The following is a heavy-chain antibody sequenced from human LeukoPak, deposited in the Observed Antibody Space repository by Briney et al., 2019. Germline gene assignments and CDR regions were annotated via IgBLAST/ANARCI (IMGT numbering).Heavy chain of an antibody. CDR3: ARDPDGNFDY. Sequence: PGGSLRLSCAASGFTFSSYAMSWVRQAPGKGLEWVSYISSSGSTIYYADSVKGRFTISRDNAKNSLYLQMNSLRAKDTAVYYCARDPDGNFDYWGQGTLVTVSS. CDR2: ISSSGSTI. V-gene: IGHV3-48*04. J-gene: IGHJ4*02. CDR1: GFTFSSYA.